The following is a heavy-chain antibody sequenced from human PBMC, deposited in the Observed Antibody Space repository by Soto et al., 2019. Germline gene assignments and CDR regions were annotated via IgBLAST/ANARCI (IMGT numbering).Heavy chain of an antibody. CDR3: AKELYDSSGSISAYYFDY. D-gene: IGHD3-22*01. CDR1: GFTFSSYG. Sequence: GGSLRLSCAASGFTFSSYGMHWVRQAPGKGLEWVAVISYDGSNKYYADSVKGRFTISRDNSKNTLYLQMNSLKAEDTAVYYCAKELYDSSGSISAYYFDYWGQGTLVTVSS. J-gene: IGHJ4*02. CDR2: ISYDGSNK. V-gene: IGHV3-30*18.